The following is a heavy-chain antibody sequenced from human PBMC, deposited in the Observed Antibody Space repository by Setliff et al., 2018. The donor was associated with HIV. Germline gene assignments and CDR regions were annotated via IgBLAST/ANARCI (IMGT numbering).Heavy chain of an antibody. CDR3: ARRGDSSGYYDAFDV. CDR1: GGSISSGSYY. CDR2: IYTSGST. J-gene: IGHJ3*01. V-gene: IGHV4-61*09. Sequence: KPSETLSLTCTVSGGSISSGSYYWSWIRQPAGKGLEWIGHIYTSGSTNYNPSLKSRVTISVDTSKNQFSLKLSSVTAADTAVYYCARRGDSSGYYDAFDVW. D-gene: IGHD3-22*01.